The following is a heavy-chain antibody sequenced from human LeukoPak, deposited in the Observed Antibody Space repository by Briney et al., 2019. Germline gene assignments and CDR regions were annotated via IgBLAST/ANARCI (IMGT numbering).Heavy chain of an antibody. J-gene: IGHJ6*02. Sequence: GGSLRLSCAAYGFTFTAHAMHWVRQAPGKGLEYVSTISTNGDTTYYADSVKGRFTISRNNSKNTLYLQMGSLRAVEMAVYYCARGRGVSSYDAMDVWGRGTTVTVSS. V-gene: IGHV3-64*02. CDR3: ARGRGVSSYDAMDV. CDR2: ISTNGDTT. CDR1: GFTFTAHA. D-gene: IGHD2-15*01.